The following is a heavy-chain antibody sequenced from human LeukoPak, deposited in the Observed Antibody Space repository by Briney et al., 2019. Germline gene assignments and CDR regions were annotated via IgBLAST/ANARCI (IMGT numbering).Heavy chain of an antibody. CDR2: IKQDGGEE. CDR1: GFTFSRYW. V-gene: IGHV3-7*03. CDR3: ARDKIEGPSNFDN. Sequence: GGSLRLSCAASGFTFSRYWMTWVRQAPGKGPEWVVNIKQDGGEEYYVDSVKGRFTISRDNAKNSLYLQMSSLRAEDTAIYYCARDKIEGPSNFDNWGQGILVIVSS. J-gene: IGHJ4*02. D-gene: IGHD2/OR15-2a*01.